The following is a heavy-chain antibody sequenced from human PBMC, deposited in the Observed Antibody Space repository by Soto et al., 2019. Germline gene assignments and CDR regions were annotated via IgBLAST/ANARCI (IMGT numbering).Heavy chain of an antibody. V-gene: IGHV3-9*01. J-gene: IGHJ4*02. Sequence: EVQLVESGGGLVQPGRSLRLSCAASGFTFDDYAMHWVRQAPGKGLEWVSGISWNSGSIGYADSVKGRFTISRDNAKHSLYLQMNSLRAEDTALYYCEKDSCSGGSCYSEALDYWGQGTLVTVSS. CDR1: GFTFDDYA. D-gene: IGHD2-15*01. CDR3: EKDSCSGGSCYSEALDY. CDR2: ISWNSGSI.